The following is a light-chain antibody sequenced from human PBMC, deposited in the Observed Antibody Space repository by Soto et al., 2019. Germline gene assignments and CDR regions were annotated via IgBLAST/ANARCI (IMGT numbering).Light chain of an antibody. CDR3: QQAHSAPLT. V-gene: IGKV1-39*01. CDR1: QTISRN. Sequence: DIQMTQSPSSLSASVGDRVTITCRASQTISRNLNWYQQKPGKAPDLLIFAASNLQSGVPSRFSGSGSGADFTLTISSLQPEDFATYYCQQAHSAPLTFGGGTKVEIK. J-gene: IGKJ4*01. CDR2: AAS.